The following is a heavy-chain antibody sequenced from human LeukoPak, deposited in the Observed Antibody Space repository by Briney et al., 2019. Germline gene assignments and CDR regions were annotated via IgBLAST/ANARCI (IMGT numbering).Heavy chain of an antibody. CDR1: GFTFKSYW. Sequence: PGGSLRLSCAASGFTFKSYWMSWVRQAPGKGLEWVANINQEGSVKYYVDSVKGRFTISRNNAKNSLYVQMNSLRDEETAVYYCARDRAYYDSSGYSYPFADFRGLDYWGQGTLVTVSS. D-gene: IGHD3-22*01. CDR2: INQEGSVK. CDR3: ARDRAYYDSSGYSYPFADFRGLDY. V-gene: IGHV3-7*01. J-gene: IGHJ4*02.